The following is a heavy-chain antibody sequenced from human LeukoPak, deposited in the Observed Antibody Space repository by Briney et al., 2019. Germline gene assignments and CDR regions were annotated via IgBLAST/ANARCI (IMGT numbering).Heavy chain of an antibody. CDR1: GGSISSGDYY. D-gene: IGHD1-26*01. CDR2: IYYSGSA. Sequence: SQTLSLTCTVSGGSISSGDYYWSWIRQPPGKGLEWIGYIYYSGSAYYNPSLKSRVTISVDTSKNQFSLKLSSVTAADTAVYYCARNSGSLPYYYYYYMDVWGKGTTVTVSS. J-gene: IGHJ6*03. V-gene: IGHV4-30-4*08. CDR3: ARNSGSLPYYYYYYMDV.